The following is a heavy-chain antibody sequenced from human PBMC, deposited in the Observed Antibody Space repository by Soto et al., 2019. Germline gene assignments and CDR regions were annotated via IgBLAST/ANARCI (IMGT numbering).Heavy chain of an antibody. CDR3: AREYTAMAPYYFDY. CDR1: GGSISSGDYY. Sequence: SETLSLPXTVSGGSISSGDYYWSWIRQPPGKGLEWIGYIYYSGSTYYNPSLRSRLTISVDTSKNQFSLKLSSVTAADTAVYYCAREYTAMAPYYFDYWGQGTLVTVSS. V-gene: IGHV4-30-4*01. CDR2: IYYSGST. D-gene: IGHD5-18*01. J-gene: IGHJ4*02.